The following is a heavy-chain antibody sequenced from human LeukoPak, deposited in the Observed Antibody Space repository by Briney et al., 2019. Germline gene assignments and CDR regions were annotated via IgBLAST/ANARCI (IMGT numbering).Heavy chain of an antibody. CDR1: GFTFSSYA. V-gene: IGHV3-30*04. CDR2: ISYDGSNK. CDR3: ARDPGDGHTYYFDY. J-gene: IGHJ4*02. Sequence: PGGSLRLSCAASGFTFSSYAMHWVRQAPGKGLEWVAVISYDGSNKYYADSVKGRFTISTDNSKNTLYLQMNSLRAEDTAVYYCARDPGDGHTYYFDYWGQGTLVTVSS. D-gene: IGHD5-24*01.